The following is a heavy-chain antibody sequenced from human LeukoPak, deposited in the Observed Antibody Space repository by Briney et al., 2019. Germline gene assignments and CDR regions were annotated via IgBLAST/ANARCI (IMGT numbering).Heavy chain of an antibody. CDR2: ISGSGGST. J-gene: IGHJ4*02. Sequence: GGSLRLSCAASGFTFSSYAMSWVRQAPGKGLEWVSAISGSGGSTYYADSVKGRFTISRDNSKNTLYLQMNSLRAEDTAVYYCARLRYFDWLLFFDYWGRGTLVTVSS. CDR3: ARLRYFDWLLFFDY. CDR1: GFTFSSYA. V-gene: IGHV3-23*01. D-gene: IGHD3-9*01.